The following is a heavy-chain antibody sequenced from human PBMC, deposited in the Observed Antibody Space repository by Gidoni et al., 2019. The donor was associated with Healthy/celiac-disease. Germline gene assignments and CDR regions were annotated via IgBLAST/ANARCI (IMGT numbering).Heavy chain of an antibody. J-gene: IGHJ6*03. D-gene: IGHD3-10*01. Sequence: QVQLVQSGAEVKKPGASVKVSCKASGYTFTSYYMHWVRQAPGQGLEWMGIINPSGGSTSYAQKFQGRVTMTRDTSTSTVYMELSSLRSEDTAVYYCARVTPYGSGSQYYYYYMDVWGKGTTVTVSS. CDR3: ARVTPYGSGSQYYYYYMDV. CDR1: GYTFTSYY. CDR2: INPSGGST. V-gene: IGHV1-46*01.